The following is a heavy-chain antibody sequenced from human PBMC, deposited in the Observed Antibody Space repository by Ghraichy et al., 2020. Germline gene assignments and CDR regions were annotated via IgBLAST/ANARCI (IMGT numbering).Heavy chain of an antibody. D-gene: IGHD3/OR15-3a*01. CDR3: ARGLDSRMDWIFVDH. Sequence: ESLNISCTVSGGSITNYCWTWIRQSAGKGLEWIGRIHSSGSTRYNPSLESRVTMSGDTSKNQFSLKLTSVTAADTAIYYCARGLDSRMDWIFVDHSGQGTLVTVSS. V-gene: IGHV4-4*07. CDR1: GGSITNYC. J-gene: IGHJ4*02. CDR2: IHSSGST.